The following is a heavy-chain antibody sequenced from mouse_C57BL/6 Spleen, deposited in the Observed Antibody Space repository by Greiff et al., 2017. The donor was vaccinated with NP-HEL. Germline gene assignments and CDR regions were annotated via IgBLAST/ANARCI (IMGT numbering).Heavy chain of an antibody. Sequence: EVQRVESGPGLVKPSQSLSLTCSVTGYSITSGYYWNWIRQFPGNKLEWMGYISYEGSNNYNPSLKNRISITRDTSKNQFFLKLNSVTTEDTATYYCARRLGYAMDYWGQGTSVTVSS. V-gene: IGHV3-6*01. CDR3: ARRLGYAMDY. CDR2: ISYEGSN. D-gene: IGHD3-1*01. J-gene: IGHJ4*01. CDR1: GYSITSGYY.